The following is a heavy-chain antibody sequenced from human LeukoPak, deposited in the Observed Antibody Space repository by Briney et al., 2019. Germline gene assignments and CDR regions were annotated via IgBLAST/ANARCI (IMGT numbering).Heavy chain of an antibody. CDR1: GYTFTSYY. CDR3: ARDGKGLDP. Sequence: ASVKVSCKASGYTFTSYYMHWVRQAPGQGLDWIVIITPSGGSTSYAQKFQGRFTITSHTSTSTVYMELSSLRSEDTAVYYCARDGKGLDPWGQGTLVTVSS. V-gene: IGHV1-46*01. J-gene: IGHJ5*02. D-gene: IGHD4-23*01. CDR2: ITPSGGST.